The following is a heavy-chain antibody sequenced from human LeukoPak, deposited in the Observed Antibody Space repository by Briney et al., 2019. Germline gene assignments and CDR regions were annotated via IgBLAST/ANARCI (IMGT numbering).Heavy chain of an antibody. D-gene: IGHD1-26*01. CDR1: GFTFTSYG. V-gene: IGHV3-30*02. CDR3: AGAQFDP. J-gene: IGHJ5*02. CDR2: TRYDGSKK. Sequence: PGGSLRLSCAASGFTFTSYGMHWVRQAPGKGLEWVAFTRYDGSKKYYADSVKGRFIISRDNSKNTLYLQMNSLRAEDTAVYYCAGAQFDPWGQGALVTVSS.